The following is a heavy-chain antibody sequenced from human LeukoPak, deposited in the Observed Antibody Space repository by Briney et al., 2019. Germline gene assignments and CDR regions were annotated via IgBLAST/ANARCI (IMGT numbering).Heavy chain of an antibody. Sequence: ASVKVSCKASGGTFSSYAISWVRQAPGQGPEWMGGIIPIFGTTNYAQKFQGRVTMTTDTSTSTAYMELRSLRSDDTAVYYCARVQGTSGSYFPFDHWGQGTLVTVSS. CDR2: IIPIFGTT. CDR1: GGTFSSYA. D-gene: IGHD1-26*01. V-gene: IGHV1-69*05. J-gene: IGHJ4*02. CDR3: ARVQGTSGSYFPFDH.